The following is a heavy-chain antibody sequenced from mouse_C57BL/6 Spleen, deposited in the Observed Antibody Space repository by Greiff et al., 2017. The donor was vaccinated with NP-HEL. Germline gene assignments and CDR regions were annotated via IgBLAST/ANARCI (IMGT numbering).Heavy chain of an antibody. CDR3: ARGGGLYAMDY. Sequence: VMLAESGPELVKPGASVKISCKASGYAFSSSWINWVKQRPGKGLEWIGRIYPGDGDTNYNGKFKGKATLTADKSSSTAYMQLSSLTSEDSAVYFCARGGGLYAMDYWGQGTSVTVSS. CDR2: IYPGDGDT. J-gene: IGHJ4*01. V-gene: IGHV1-82*01. CDR1: GYAFSSSW.